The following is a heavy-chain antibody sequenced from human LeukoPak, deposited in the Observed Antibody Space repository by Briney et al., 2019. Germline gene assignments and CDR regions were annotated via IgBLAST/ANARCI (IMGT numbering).Heavy chain of an antibody. CDR2: ISGSGGST. V-gene: IGHV3-23*01. D-gene: IGHD2-15*01. J-gene: IGHJ6*02. Sequence: GGSLRLSCAASGFTFSGYAMSWVRQAPGKGLEWVSAISGSGGSTYYADSVKGRFTISRDNSRNTLYLQMNSLRAEDTAVYYCAKREVYCSGGSCYYGMDVWGQGTTVTVSS. CDR1: GFTFSGYA. CDR3: AKREVYCSGGSCYYGMDV.